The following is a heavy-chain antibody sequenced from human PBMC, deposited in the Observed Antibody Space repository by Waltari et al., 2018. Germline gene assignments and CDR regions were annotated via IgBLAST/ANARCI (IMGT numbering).Heavy chain of an antibody. CDR3: ARGRAVATTDFDY. Sequence: QEQLVESGGGLVKPGGSLRLSCAASGFAFSDSYMNWIRQAPGKGLGWVSYITASGSSTYYADSVKGRFTISRDNAQNSLYLQMNTLRAEDTAVYYCARGRAVATTDFDYWGQGTLVTVSS. CDR1: GFAFSDSY. CDR2: ITASGSST. V-gene: IGHV3-11*04. J-gene: IGHJ4*02. D-gene: IGHD5-12*01.